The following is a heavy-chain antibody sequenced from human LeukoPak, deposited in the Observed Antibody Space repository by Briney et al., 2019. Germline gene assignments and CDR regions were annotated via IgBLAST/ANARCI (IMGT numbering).Heavy chain of an antibody. V-gene: IGHV3-30*02. D-gene: IGHD1-26*01. J-gene: IGHJ3*02. CDR2: IRYDGSNK. CDR3: AKGPQWELLGTYDAFDI. Sequence: GGSLRLSCAASGFAFSSYGMHWVRQAPGKGLEWVAFIRYDGSNKYYADSVKGRFTISRDNSKNTLYLQMNSLRAEDTAVYYCAKGPQWELLGTYDAFDIWGQGTMVTVSS. CDR1: GFAFSSYG.